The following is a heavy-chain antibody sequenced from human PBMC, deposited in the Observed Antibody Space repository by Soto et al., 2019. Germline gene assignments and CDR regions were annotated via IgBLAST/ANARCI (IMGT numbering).Heavy chain of an antibody. D-gene: IGHD5-18*01. CDR2: ISYDGSIK. CDR3: ANSEYSRYKNIDV. J-gene: IGHJ6*02. Sequence: GGSLRLSCAASGFTFRGHGMHWVRQAPGRGLEWVALISYDGSIKYYADSVRGRFTISRDNSKNTLYLEMNSLRAEDTAVYYCANSEYSRYKNIDVWGQGTTVTVSS. V-gene: IGHV3-30*18. CDR1: GFTFRGHG.